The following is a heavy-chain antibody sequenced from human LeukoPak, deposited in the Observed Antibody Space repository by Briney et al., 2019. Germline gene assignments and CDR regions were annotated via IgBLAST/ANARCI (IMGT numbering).Heavy chain of an antibody. CDR3: AREQLIPNYYYYGMDV. Sequence: AGGSLRLSCAASGFTFDDYGMSWVRQAPGKGLEWVSYISSSGSTIYYADSVKGRFTISRDNAKNSLYLQMNSLRAEDTAVYYCAREQLIPNYYYYGMDVWGQGTTVTVSS. J-gene: IGHJ6*02. CDR1: GFTFDDYG. CDR2: ISSSGSTI. D-gene: IGHD6-13*01. V-gene: IGHV3-11*01.